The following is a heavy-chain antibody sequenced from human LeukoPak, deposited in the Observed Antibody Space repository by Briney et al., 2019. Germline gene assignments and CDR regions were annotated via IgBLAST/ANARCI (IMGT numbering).Heavy chain of an antibody. CDR2: ISAYNGNT. V-gene: IGHV1-18*01. Sequence: ASVKVSCKASGYTFTSYGISWVRQAPGQGLEWMGWISAYNGNTNYAQKLQGRVTMTTDTSTSTAYMELRSLRSDDTAVYYCAGEGYYDILTGYLSIEDYWGQGTLVTVSS. J-gene: IGHJ4*02. D-gene: IGHD3-9*01. CDR3: AGEGYYDILTGYLSIEDY. CDR1: GYTFTSYG.